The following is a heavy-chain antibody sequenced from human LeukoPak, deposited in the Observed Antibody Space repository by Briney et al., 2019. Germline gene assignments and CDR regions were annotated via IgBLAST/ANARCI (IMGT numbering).Heavy chain of an antibody. D-gene: IGHD6-6*01. CDR3: ARSLEYSSSQYYYYGMDV. Sequence: ASVKVSCKASGYTFTSYAMHWVRQAPGQRLEWMGWINAGNGNTKYSQKFQGRVTITRDTSASTAYMELSSLRSEDTAVYYCARSLEYSSSQYYYYGMDVWGQGTTVTVSS. V-gene: IGHV1-3*01. CDR1: GYTFTSYA. J-gene: IGHJ6*02. CDR2: INAGNGNT.